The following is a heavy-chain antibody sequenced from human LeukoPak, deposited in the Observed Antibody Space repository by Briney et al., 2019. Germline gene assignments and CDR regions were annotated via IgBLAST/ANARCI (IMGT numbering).Heavy chain of an antibody. CDR2: LYTSGST. CDR1: GGSISSFY. CDR3: ASGNDYGDYY. D-gene: IGHD4-17*01. J-gene: IGHJ4*02. V-gene: IGHV4-4*07. Sequence: SETLSLTCTVSGGSISSFYWSWIRQPAGKGLEWIGRLYTSGSTNYNPSLNSRVTMSVGTSKNQFSLKLSSVTAADTAVYYCASGNDYGDYYWGQGTLVTVSS.